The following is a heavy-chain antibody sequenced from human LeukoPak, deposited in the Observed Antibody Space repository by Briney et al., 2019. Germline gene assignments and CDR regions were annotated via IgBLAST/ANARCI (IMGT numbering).Heavy chain of an antibody. CDR2: INPNSGGT. CDR1: GYTFTGYY. CDR3: ASSIAAAVRGYFDY. D-gene: IGHD6-13*01. J-gene: IGHJ4*02. Sequence: ASVKVSCKASGYTFTGYYMRWVRQAPGQGLEWMGWINPNSGGTNYAQKFQGRVTMTRDTSISTAYMELSRLRSDDTAVYYCASSIAAAVRGYFDYWGQGTLVTVSS. V-gene: IGHV1-2*02.